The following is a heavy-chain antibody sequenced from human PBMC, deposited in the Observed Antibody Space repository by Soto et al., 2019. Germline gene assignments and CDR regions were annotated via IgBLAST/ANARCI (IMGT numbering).Heavy chain of an antibody. Sequence: PGGSLRLSCAASGVNFSNYGMHWVRQAPGKGLDWVAVISYDGTKKYYGDSIKGRFSISRDNSKNTLYLQMNGLRSEDTAVYYCSTSVGGNGEDHWGQGARVTVSS. J-gene: IGHJ4*02. CDR3: STSVGGNGEDH. CDR1: GVNFSNYG. D-gene: IGHD1-26*01. CDR2: ISYDGTKK. V-gene: IGHV3-30*03.